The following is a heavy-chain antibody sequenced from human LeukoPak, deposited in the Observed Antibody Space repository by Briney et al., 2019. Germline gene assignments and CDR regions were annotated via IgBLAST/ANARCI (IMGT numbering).Heavy chain of an antibody. V-gene: IGHV4-39*07. J-gene: IGHJ4*02. CDR2: IYYSGST. D-gene: IGHD6-13*01. CDR1: GGSISSSSYY. Sequence: SETLSLACTVSGGSISSSSYYWGWIRQPPGKGLEWIGSIYYSGSTYYNPSLKSRVTISVDKSKNQFSLKLSSVTAADTAVYYCARQPRLSSSWYYFDYWGQGTLVTVSS. CDR3: ARQPRLSSSWYYFDY.